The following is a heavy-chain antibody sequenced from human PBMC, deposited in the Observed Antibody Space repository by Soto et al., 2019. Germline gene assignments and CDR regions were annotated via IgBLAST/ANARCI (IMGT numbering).Heavy chain of an antibody. D-gene: IGHD6-6*01. CDR2: IVPVYGTT. CDR3: ARDKMSSLVVETPHLFES. J-gene: IGHJ5*01. CDR1: GGSFKDYA. V-gene: IGHV1-69*12. Sequence: QVQLVQSGAEVKKPGSSVKVSCRTSGGSFKDYAISWLQQAPGQGLEWMGGIVPVYGTTKYAQKFQGRVTIPADEGTSTAYLVLSSLRSEDTALYFCARDKMSSLVVETPHLFESWGQGTLVTVSS.